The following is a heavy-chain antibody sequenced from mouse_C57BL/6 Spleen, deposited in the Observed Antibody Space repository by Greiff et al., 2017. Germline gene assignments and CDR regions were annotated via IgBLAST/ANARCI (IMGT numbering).Heavy chain of an antibody. Sequence: EVKVEESGGGLVKPGGSLKLSCAASGFTFSSYAMSWVRQTPEKRLEWVATISDGGSYTYYPDNVKGRFTISRDNAKNNLYLQMSHLKSEDTAMYYCAYGLAFFDYWGQGTTLTVSS. D-gene: IGHD1-2*01. V-gene: IGHV5-4*03. CDR2: ISDGGSYT. CDR3: AYGLAFFDY. J-gene: IGHJ2*01. CDR1: GFTFSSYA.